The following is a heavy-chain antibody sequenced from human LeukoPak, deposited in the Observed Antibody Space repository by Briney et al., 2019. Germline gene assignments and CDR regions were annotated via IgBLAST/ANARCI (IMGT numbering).Heavy chain of an antibody. Sequence: GVSLRLSCTASGFKFSDYYMTWLHQAPGKGREWIAHINNVGSYINYAASVKGRYTISRDNAKNSVHLHMINLRSEDTAVYYCAIPMVPGALEYFGLDVWGRGTTVIVSS. CDR3: AIPMVPGALEYFGLDV. J-gene: IGHJ6*02. D-gene: IGHD3-10*01. V-gene: IGHV3-11*03. CDR1: GFKFSDYY. CDR2: INNVGSYI.